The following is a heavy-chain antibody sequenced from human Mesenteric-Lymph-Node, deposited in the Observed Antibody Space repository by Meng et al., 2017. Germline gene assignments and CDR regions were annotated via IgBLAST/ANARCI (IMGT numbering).Heavy chain of an antibody. CDR2: INHSGST. Sequence: SETLSLTCAVYGGSFSGYYWSWIRQPPGKGLEWIGEINHSGSTNYNPSLKSRVTISVDTSKNQFSLKLTSVTAADTAVYYCARTIFTATAAGRGRWFDPWGPGILVTVSS. J-gene: IGHJ5*02. CDR1: GGSFSGYY. D-gene: IGHD6-13*01. CDR3: ARTIFTATAAGRGRWFDP. V-gene: IGHV4-34*01.